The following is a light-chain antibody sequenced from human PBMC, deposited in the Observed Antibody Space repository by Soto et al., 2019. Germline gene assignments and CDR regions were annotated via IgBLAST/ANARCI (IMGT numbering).Light chain of an antibody. J-gene: IGLJ2*01. CDR1: SSDVGGYNY. V-gene: IGLV2-11*01. CDR3: CSYACSYTLYVV. CDR2: DVS. Sequence: QSALTQPRSVSGSPGQSVTISCTGTSSDVGGYNYVSWYQQHPGKAPKLMIYDVSKRPSGVPDRFSGSKSGNTASLTISGLQAEDEADYYGCSYACSYTLYVVFGGGTKLTVL.